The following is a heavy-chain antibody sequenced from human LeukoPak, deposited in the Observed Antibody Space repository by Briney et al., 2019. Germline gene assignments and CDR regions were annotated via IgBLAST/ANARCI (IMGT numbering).Heavy chain of an antibody. J-gene: IGHJ4*02. CDR1: GGSISSGDYY. Sequence: SETLSLTCTVSGGSISSGDYYWSWIRQPPGKGLEWIGYIYYSGSTYYNPSLKSRVTISVDTSKNQFSLKLNSVTAADTAVYYCARHRVGAPPHFDYWGQGTLVTVSS. CDR3: ARHRVGAPPHFDY. CDR2: IYYSGST. D-gene: IGHD1-26*01. V-gene: IGHV4-30-4*01.